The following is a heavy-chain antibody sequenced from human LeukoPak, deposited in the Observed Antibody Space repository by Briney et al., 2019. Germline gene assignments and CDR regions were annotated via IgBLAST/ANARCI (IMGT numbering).Heavy chain of an antibody. CDR2: ISTSGST. CDR3: ARSVGGATVFDY. D-gene: IGHD3-16*02. CDR1: GGSFSEYY. V-gene: IGHV4-4*07. J-gene: IGHJ4*02. Sequence: SETLSLTCTVSGGSFSEYYWSWIRQTAGKGLQYIGRISTSGSTNYNPSLKSRVTMSVDPSKNQFSLKLSSVTAADTAVYYCARSVGGATVFDYWGQGTLVTVSS.